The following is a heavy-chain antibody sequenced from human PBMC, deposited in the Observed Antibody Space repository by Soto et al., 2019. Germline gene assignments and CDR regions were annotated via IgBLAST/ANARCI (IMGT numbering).Heavy chain of an antibody. J-gene: IGHJ4*02. Sequence: EAQLLESGGDLVQPGGSLRLSCAASEFSFDDYAMSWVRQSPGKGLEWVSSITYTGVSTYYADSVKGRFTISRDNSRDTLFLQMNSVRAEDTAIYYCAKSSVWYPYFDSWGQGTLVTVSS. D-gene: IGHD6-13*01. V-gene: IGHV3-23*01. CDR1: EFSFDDYA. CDR3: AKSSVWYPYFDS. CDR2: ITYTGVST.